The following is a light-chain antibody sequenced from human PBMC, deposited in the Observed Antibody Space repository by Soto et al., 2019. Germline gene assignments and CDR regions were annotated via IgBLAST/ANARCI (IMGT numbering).Light chain of an antibody. CDR3: PSYDDSLSAHYG. Sequence: QSVLTQPPSVSWAPGQRVTISCTGSSSNIGSTYDVQWYQQLPGTAPKLLIHGNTDRPSGVPDRFSGSKSGTSASLAITVLQADDEADYYCPSYDDSLSAHYGFGTGTKVTVL. CDR2: GNT. J-gene: IGLJ1*01. V-gene: IGLV1-40*01. CDR1: SSNIGSTYD.